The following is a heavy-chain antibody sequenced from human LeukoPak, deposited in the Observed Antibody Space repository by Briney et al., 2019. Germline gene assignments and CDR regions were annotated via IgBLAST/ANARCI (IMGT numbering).Heavy chain of an antibody. V-gene: IGHV1-3*01. Sequence: GASVKVSCKASGYTFRNYAMHWVRQAPGQRLEWMGWINAGNGKTKYSQKFQGRVTITRDTSASTAYMELSSLRYEDTAVDYCARVPAVMNWFDPWGQGTLVTVSS. D-gene: IGHD2-2*01. CDR1: GYTFRNYA. J-gene: IGHJ5*02. CDR2: INAGNGKT. CDR3: ARVPAVMNWFDP.